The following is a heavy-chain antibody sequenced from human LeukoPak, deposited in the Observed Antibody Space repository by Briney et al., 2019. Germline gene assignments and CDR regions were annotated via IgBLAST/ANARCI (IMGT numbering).Heavy chain of an antibody. J-gene: IGHJ4*02. CDR3: ARDEIGGSLKY. CDR2: IKEDGSEK. D-gene: IGHD1-26*01. CDR1: GFTFSSYS. Sequence: GGSLRLSCAASGFTFSSYSMNWVRQAPGKGLEWVANIKEDGSEKKYVESVQGRFTISRDNAKNSLYLQMNSLRAEDTAVYYCARDEIGGSLKYWGQGTLATVSS. V-gene: IGHV3-7*01.